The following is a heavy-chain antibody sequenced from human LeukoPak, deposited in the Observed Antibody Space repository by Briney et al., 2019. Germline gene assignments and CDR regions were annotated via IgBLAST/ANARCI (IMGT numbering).Heavy chain of an antibody. D-gene: IGHD5-12*01. CDR3: TTYPSYSGFYYFDY. CDR1: GFTFNNAW. J-gene: IGHJ4*02. CDR2: IKTKTTGGTT. Sequence: GGSLRLSCAASGFTFNNAWMSWVRQAPGKGLEWVGHIKTKTTGGTTYYAAPVKGRFTISRDDSKNTLYLQMNSLKTEDTAVYYCTTYPSYSGFYYFDYWGQGALVSVSS. V-gene: IGHV3-15*01.